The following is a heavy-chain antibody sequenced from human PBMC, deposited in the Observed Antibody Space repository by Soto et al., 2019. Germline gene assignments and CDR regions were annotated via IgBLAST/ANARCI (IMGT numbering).Heavy chain of an antibody. Sequence: QVQLQESGTGLVKPSQALSLTCTVSGGSISSGDPYWSWIRQHPGKGLEWIGYIYYSGSTYYNPSLKSRVTISLDTSKNQFSLNLTSVTAADTAVYYCARYVPPDFDYWGQGTLVTVSS. CDR3: ARYVPPDFDY. D-gene: IGHD2-2*01. CDR2: IYYSGST. J-gene: IGHJ4*02. CDR1: GGSISSGDPY. V-gene: IGHV4-31*03.